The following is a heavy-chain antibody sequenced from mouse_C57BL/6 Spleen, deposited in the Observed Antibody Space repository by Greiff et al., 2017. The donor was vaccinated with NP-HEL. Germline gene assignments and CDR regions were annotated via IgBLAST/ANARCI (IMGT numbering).Heavy chain of an antibody. CDR2: IFPGSGST. J-gene: IGHJ2*01. CDR1: GYTFTDYY. D-gene: IGHD1-1*01. Sequence: QVQLQQSGPELVKPGASVKISCKASGYTFTDYYINWVKQRPGQGLEWIGWIFPGSGSTYYNEKFKGKATLTVDKSSSTAYMLLSSLTSEDSAVYFGAIYDGSSYYVDYWGQGTTLTVSS. CDR3: AIYDGSSYYVDY. V-gene: IGHV1-75*01.